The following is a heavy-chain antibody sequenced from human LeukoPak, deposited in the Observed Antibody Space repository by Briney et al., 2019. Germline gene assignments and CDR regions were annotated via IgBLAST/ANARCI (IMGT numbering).Heavy chain of an antibody. Sequence: GASVKVSCKASGYTFTGYYMQWVRQAPGQGLAWMGWINPNSGVTNYAQKFQGRVTMTRDTSISTAYMELSRLRSDDTAVYFCARDHCDSSGCYEDYYYGMDVWGGGTTVTVSS. D-gene: IGHD2-2*01. V-gene: IGHV1-2*02. CDR3: ARDHCDSSGCYEDYYYGMDV. CDR2: INPNSGVT. J-gene: IGHJ6*04. CDR1: GYTFTGYY.